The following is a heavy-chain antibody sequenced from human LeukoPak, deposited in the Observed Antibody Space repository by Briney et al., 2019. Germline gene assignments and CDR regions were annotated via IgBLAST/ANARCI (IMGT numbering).Heavy chain of an antibody. CDR1: GYTFTGYY. CDR2: INPNSGGT. V-gene: IGHV1-2*02. Sequence: ASVKVSCKASGYTFTGYYMHWVRQAPGQGLEWMGWINPNSGGTNYAQKSQGRVTMTRDTSISTAYMELSRLRSDDTAVYYCARGGGSEYYGGNHWSSVAFDIWGQGTMVTVSS. CDR3: ARGGGSEYYGGNHWSSVAFDI. J-gene: IGHJ3*02. D-gene: IGHD4-23*01.